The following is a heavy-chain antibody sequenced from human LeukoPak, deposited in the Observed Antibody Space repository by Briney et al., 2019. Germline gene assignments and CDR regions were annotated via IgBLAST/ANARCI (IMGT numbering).Heavy chain of an antibody. Sequence: HPGRSLRLSCAASGFTFSSYAMHWVRQAPGKGLEWVSDISGSGASTYYADSVKGRFTISRDNSKNTLYLQMNSLRAEDTAVYYCAKDSGNRDNWFDTWGQGTLVTVSS. V-gene: IGHV3-23*01. CDR2: ISGSGAST. J-gene: IGHJ5*02. CDR3: AKDSGNRDNWFDT. CDR1: GFTFSSYA. D-gene: IGHD1-14*01.